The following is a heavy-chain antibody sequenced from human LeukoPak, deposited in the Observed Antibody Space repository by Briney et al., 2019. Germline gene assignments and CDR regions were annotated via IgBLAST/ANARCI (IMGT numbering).Heavy chain of an antibody. D-gene: IGHD3-22*01. Sequence: ASVKVSCKASGYTFTSYYMHWVRQAPGQGLEWMGIINPSGGSTSYAQKFQGRVTMTRDMSTSTVYMELSSLRSEDTAVYYCARDKLGRDDSSGYYYVFQHWGQGTLVTVSS. CDR2: INPSGGST. V-gene: IGHV1-46*01. CDR3: ARDKLGRDDSSGYYYVFQH. CDR1: GYTFTSYY. J-gene: IGHJ1*01.